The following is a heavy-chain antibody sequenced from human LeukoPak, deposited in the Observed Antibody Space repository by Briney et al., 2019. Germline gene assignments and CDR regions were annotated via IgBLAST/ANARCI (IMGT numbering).Heavy chain of an antibody. CDR1: GGSFSGYY. Sequence: SETLSLTCAVYGGSFSGYYWSWIRQPPGKGLEWVGEINDSGSTNYDPSLQSRVTISVDTSKNQYSLNLSSVTAADTAVYYSASLTTAEAFDIWGQGTMVTVSS. D-gene: IGHD3-22*01. CDR3: ASLTTAEAFDI. J-gene: IGHJ3*02. V-gene: IGHV4-34*01. CDR2: INDSGST.